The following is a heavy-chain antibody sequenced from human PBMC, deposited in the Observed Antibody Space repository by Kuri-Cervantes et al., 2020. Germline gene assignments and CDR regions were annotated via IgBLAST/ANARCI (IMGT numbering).Heavy chain of an antibody. J-gene: IGHJ4*02. D-gene: IGHD2-15*01. CDR3: ARDGGYCSGGSCFSSGLDY. CDR1: GFTFSSYA. V-gene: IGHV3-30-3*01. CDR2: ISYDGSNK. Sequence: GESLKISCAASGFTFSSYAMHWVRQAPGKGLEWVAVISYDGSNKYYADSVKGRFTISRDNSKNTLYLQMNSLRAEDTAVYYCARDGGYCSGGSCFSSGLDYWGQGTLVTVSS.